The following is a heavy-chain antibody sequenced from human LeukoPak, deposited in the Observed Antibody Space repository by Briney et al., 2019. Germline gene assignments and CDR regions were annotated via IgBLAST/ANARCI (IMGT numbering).Heavy chain of an antibody. J-gene: IGHJ4*02. CDR1: GFTFSTFA. CDR3: AKAPDSSGFPSYFDS. V-gene: IGHV3-23*01. D-gene: IGHD3-22*01. CDR2: LSDSAVSS. Sequence: GGSLRLSCAVSGFTFSTFAMNWVRQAPGKGLEWVSSLSDSAVSSYYADSVKGRFTISRDNSKNTLYLQMNSLRAEDTATYYCAKAPDSSGFPSYFDSWGQGTLVAVST.